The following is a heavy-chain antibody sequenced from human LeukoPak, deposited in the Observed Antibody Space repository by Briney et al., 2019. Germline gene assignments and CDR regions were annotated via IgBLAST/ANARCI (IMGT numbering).Heavy chain of an antibody. CDR3: ARGVPGSAYSSLDF. D-gene: IGHD3-22*01. CDR1: GFTFSNYA. V-gene: IGHV3-23*01. CDR2: FSQSGGDT. Sequence: GGSLRLSCTAYGFTFSNYAMNWVRQAPGKGLEWVSGFSQSGGDTHYVDSVEGRFPIWRDTSHNTLYLQMNGLRVKDPAVYYWARGVPGSAYSSLDFWGPGTVVTVSS. J-gene: IGHJ4*02.